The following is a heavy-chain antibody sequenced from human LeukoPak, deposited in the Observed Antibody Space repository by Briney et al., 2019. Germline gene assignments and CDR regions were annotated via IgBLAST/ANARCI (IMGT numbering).Heavy chain of an antibody. CDR2: INPNSGGT. D-gene: IGHD3-22*01. CDR3: ARDLGDSSGHYFFDY. J-gene: IGHJ4*02. Sequence: GASVKVSCKASGYTFTGYYMHWVRQAPGQGLEWMGWINPNSGGTNYAQKFQGRVTMTRDTSISTAYMELSRLRSDDTAVYYCARDLGDSSGHYFFDYWGQGTLVTVSS. V-gene: IGHV1-2*02. CDR1: GYTFTGYY.